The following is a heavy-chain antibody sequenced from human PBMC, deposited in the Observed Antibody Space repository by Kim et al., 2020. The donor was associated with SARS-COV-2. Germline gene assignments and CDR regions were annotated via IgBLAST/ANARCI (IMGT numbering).Heavy chain of an antibody. Sequence: ETLSLTCTVSGGSISSSSYYWGWIRQPPGKGLEWIGSIYYSGSTYYNPSLKSRVTISVDTSKNQFSLKLSSVTAADTAVYYCASRKWLRGAFDIWGQGTMVTVSS. CDR2: IYYSGST. J-gene: IGHJ3*02. V-gene: IGHV4-39*01. CDR1: GGSISSSSYY. CDR3: ASRKWLRGAFDI. D-gene: IGHD5-12*01.